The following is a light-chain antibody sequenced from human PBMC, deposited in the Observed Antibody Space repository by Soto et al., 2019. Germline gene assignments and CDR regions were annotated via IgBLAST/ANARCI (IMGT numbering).Light chain of an antibody. CDR3: QQSDSIPIT. V-gene: IGKV1-39*01. J-gene: IGKJ5*01. CDR2: AAS. Sequence: DIQMTQSPSSLSAAVGDRVTIACRASQNIYSYLSWYQQKPGKAPKLLIYAASSLQSGVPSRFSGSGSGTDFTLAISSLQPEDFATYYCQQSDSIPITFGQGTRLEIK. CDR1: QNIYSY.